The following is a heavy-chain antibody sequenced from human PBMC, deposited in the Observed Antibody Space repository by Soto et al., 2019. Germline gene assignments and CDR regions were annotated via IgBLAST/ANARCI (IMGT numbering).Heavy chain of an antibody. CDR3: ARGNHGGLEFWYFDL. J-gene: IGHJ2*01. V-gene: IGHV1-69*12. D-gene: IGHD3-16*01. CDR2: IITIYGTV. Sequence: QVQLVQSGAEVKKPGSSVKVSCKASGGTFSNYPISWVRQAPGQGLEWMGGIITIYGTVNYAQKFQGRVTITADESTSKAYLELSSLRSEDTAVYYCARGNHGGLEFWYFDLWGRGILVTVSS. CDR1: GGTFSNYP.